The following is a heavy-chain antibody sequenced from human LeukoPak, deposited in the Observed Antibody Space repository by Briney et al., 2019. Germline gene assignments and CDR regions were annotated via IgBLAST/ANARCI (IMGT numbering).Heavy chain of an antibody. CDR3: ARGTAAFDY. CDR1: GGSISSYY. Sequence: SETLSLTRSVSGGSISSYYWSWIRQPAGKGLECIERFYTSGSSNYNPSLKSRVTMSVDTSKNQLSLKLSSVTAADTAVYYCARGTAAFDYWGQGTLVTVSS. V-gene: IGHV4-4*07. CDR2: FYTSGSS. D-gene: IGHD6-13*01. J-gene: IGHJ4*02.